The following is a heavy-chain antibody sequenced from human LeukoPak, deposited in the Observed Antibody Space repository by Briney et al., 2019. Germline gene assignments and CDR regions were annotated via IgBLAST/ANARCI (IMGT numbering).Heavy chain of an antibody. J-gene: IGHJ4*02. CDR3: ARGFSSNSFDY. V-gene: IGHV4-59*12. CDR1: GGSISSYY. CDR2: IYYSGST. D-gene: IGHD5-18*01. Sequence: SSETLSLTCTVSGGSISSYYRSWIRQPPGKGLEWIGYIYYSGSTNYNPSLKSRVTISVDTSKNQFSLKLSSVTAADTAVYYCARGFSSNSFDYWGQGTLVTVSS.